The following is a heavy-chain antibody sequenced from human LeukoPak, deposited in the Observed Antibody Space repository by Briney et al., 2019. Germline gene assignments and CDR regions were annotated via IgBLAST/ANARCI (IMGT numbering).Heavy chain of an antibody. Sequence: PGGSLRLSCAASGFTFDDYAMHWVRQAPGKGLEWVSGISWNSGSIGYADSVKGRFTISRDNAKNSLYLQMNSLRAEDTALYYCAKDNYDILTGPNNWFDPWGQGTLVTVSS. CDR2: ISWNSGSI. J-gene: IGHJ5*02. D-gene: IGHD3-9*01. CDR3: AKDNYDILTGPNNWFDP. CDR1: GFTFDDYA. V-gene: IGHV3-9*01.